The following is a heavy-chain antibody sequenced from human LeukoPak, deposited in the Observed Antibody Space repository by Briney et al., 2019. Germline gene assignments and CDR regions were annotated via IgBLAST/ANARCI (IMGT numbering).Heavy chain of an antibody. D-gene: IGHD3-10*01. CDR1: GFTVTSNY. Sequence: GGSLRLSCAVSGFTVTSNYMSWVRQAPGKGLEWVSVIYSGGSTYYADSVKGRFTISRDDSKNTLYLQMNSLRAEDTAVYYCARELYYYGSGGFDYWGQGTLVTVSS. CDR3: ARELYYYGSGGFDY. CDR2: IYSGGST. J-gene: IGHJ4*02. V-gene: IGHV3-66*01.